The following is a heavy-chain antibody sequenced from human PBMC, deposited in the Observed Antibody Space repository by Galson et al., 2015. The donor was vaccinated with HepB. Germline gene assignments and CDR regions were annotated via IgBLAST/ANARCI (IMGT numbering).Heavy chain of an antibody. D-gene: IGHD5-24*01. Sequence: SLRLSCAASGFTFSSYAMSWVRQAPGKGLEWVSAISSSGGSTYYADSVKGRFTVSRDNSKNTLYLQMNNLRAEDTAKYYCARQGGEMATIPTFDYWGQGTLVTVSS. CDR3: ARQGGEMATIPTFDY. CDR2: ISSSGGST. J-gene: IGHJ4*02. V-gene: IGHV3-23*01. CDR1: GFTFSSYA.